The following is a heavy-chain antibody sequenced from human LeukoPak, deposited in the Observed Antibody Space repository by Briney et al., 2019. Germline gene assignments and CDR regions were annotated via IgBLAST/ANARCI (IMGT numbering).Heavy chain of an antibody. D-gene: IGHD4-17*01. V-gene: IGHV3-23*01. CDR1: GFTFSSYA. J-gene: IGHJ4*02. Sequence: GGSLRLSCAASGFTFSSYAMSWVRQAPGKGLEWVSAISGSGGSTYYADSVKGRFTISRDNSKNTLYLQMNSLRAEDTAVYYXXXXWXDYGXPFDYWGQGTLVTASS. CDR3: XXXWXDYGXPFDY. CDR2: ISGSGGST.